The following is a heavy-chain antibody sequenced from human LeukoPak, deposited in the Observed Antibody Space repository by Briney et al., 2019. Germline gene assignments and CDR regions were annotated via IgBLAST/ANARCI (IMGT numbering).Heavy chain of an antibody. V-gene: IGHV1-18*01. J-gene: IGHJ2*01. CDR2: ISSYNGNT. D-gene: IGHD3-3*01. CDR3: ARIADFWSGYYNWYFDL. Sequence: GASVKVSCKASGYTFTSYGFSWVRQAPGQALDWMGWISSYNGNTNYAQKLQGRVAVATDTSTSTAYMELRSLRSEDTAVYYCARIADFWSGYYNWYFDLWGRGTLVTVSS. CDR1: GYTFTSYG.